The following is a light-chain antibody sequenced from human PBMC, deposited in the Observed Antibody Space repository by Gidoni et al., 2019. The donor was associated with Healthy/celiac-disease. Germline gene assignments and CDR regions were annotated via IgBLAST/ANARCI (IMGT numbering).Light chain of an antibody. V-gene: IGKV1-39*01. CDR3: QQSYSTPSIT. CDR2: AAS. J-gene: IGKJ5*01. CDR1: QSISSY. Sequence: DIQMTQSPSSLSASVGDRVTITCRASQSISSYLNWYQQKPGKAPKLLIYAASSLQSGVPSRCSGSGSGTDFTLTISSLQPKDFATYYCQQSYSTPSITFGQGTRLEIK.